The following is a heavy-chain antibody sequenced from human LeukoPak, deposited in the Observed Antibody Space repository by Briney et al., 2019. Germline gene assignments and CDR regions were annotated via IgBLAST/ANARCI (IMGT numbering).Heavy chain of an antibody. CDR2: IRYDGSNK. V-gene: IGHV3-30*02. J-gene: IGHJ4*02. Sequence: GGSLRLSCAASGFTFSSYGMHWVRQAPGKGLEWVAFIRYDGSNKYYADSVKGRFTISRDNSKNTPYLQMNSLRAEDTAVYYCAKGNSRGYSSGSIPFDYWGQGTLVTVSS. CDR3: AKGNSRGYSSGSIPFDY. CDR1: GFTFSSYG. D-gene: IGHD6-19*01.